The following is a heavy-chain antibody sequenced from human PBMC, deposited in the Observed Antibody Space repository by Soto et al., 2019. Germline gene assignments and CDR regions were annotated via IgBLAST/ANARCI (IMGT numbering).Heavy chain of an antibody. D-gene: IGHD3-9*01. CDR2: TYYRSQWHY. V-gene: IGHV6-1*01. CDR1: ADIVSSYSAA. CDR3: VRLVGNSWLDH. J-gene: IGHJ4*02. Sequence: QTLSLTCAISADIVSSYSAAWSWIRQSPSRGLEWLGRTYYRSQWHYEYAVFVQSRISIDPDTSKNQFSLQLNSVTPEDTAVYYCVRLVGNSWLDHWGQGTLVTVSS.